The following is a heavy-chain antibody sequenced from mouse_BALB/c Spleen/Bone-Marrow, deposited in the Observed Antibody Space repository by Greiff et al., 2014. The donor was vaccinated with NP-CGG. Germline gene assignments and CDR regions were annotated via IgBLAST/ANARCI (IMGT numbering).Heavy chain of an antibody. D-gene: IGHD1-2*01. V-gene: IGHV1-80*01. CDR3: TRSTATFDY. CDR2: IYPGDGDT. CDR1: GYAFSAYW. J-gene: IGHJ2*01. Sequence: VQLQQSGAELVRPGSSVKISCKASGYAFSAYWMNWVKQRPGQGLEWVGQIYPGDGDTNYNGKFKGKATLTADKSSSTAYMQLSSLTSEDSAVYFCTRSTATFDYWGQGTTLTVSS.